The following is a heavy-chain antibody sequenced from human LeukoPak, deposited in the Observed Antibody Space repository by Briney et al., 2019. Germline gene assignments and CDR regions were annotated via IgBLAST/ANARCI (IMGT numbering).Heavy chain of an antibody. CDR3: ARSRGLTTVYYDAFDV. V-gene: IGHV3-53*01. Sequence: GGSLRLSCTVSGFTVSSDSMSWVRQAPGKGLEWVSFIYSGGSTHYSDSVKGRFTISRDNSKNTLYLQMNSLRAEDTAVYYCARSRGLTTVYYDAFDVWGQGTMVTVSS. D-gene: IGHD3-10*01. CDR2: IYSGGST. CDR1: GFTVSSDS. J-gene: IGHJ3*01.